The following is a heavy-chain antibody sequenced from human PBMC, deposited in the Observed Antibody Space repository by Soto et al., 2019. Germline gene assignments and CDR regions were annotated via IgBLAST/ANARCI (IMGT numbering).Heavy chain of an antibody. CDR3: AKDGRGYSDGRNYYYYGMDV. CDR1: GFTFSSYA. CDR2: ISGSGGST. V-gene: IGHV3-23*01. J-gene: IGHJ6*02. Sequence: GGSLRLSCAASGFTFSSYAMSWVRQAPGKGLEWDSAISGSGGSTYYADFVKGRFSISRDNSKNTLYLQMNSLRAEDTAVYYCAKDGRGYSDGRNYYYYGMDVWGQGTAVAASS. D-gene: IGHD5-18*01.